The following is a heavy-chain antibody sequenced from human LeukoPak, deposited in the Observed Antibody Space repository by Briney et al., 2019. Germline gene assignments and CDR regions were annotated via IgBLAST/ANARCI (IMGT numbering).Heavy chain of an antibody. Sequence: GGSLRLSCAASGFTFSSYAMSWVRQAPGKGLEWVSAISGSGGSTYYADSVKGRFTISRDNSKNTLYLQMSSLRAEDTAVYYCAKVSRSIVLVVAASFDYWGQGTLVTVSS. CDR3: AKVSRSIVLVVAASFDY. J-gene: IGHJ4*02. CDR2: ISGSGGST. V-gene: IGHV3-23*01. D-gene: IGHD2-15*01. CDR1: GFTFSSYA.